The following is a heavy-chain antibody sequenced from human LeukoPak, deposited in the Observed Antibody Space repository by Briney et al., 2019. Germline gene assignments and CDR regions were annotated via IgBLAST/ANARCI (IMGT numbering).Heavy chain of an antibody. CDR1: GYTFTSYY. J-gene: IGHJ4*02. CDR3: ARAYYYDSSGYPVYFDY. D-gene: IGHD3-22*01. Sequence: VASVKVSCKASGYTFTSYYMHWVRQAPGQGLEWMGIIDPSGGSTSYAQKFQGRVTKTRDTSTSTVYMELSSLRSEDRAVYYCARAYYYDSSGYPVYFDYWGQGTLVTVSS. V-gene: IGHV1-46*01. CDR2: IDPSGGST.